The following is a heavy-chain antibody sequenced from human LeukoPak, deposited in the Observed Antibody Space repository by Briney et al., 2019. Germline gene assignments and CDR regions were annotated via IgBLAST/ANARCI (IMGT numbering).Heavy chain of an antibody. CDR1: GGSFSGYY. CDR3: ARAEWLSRDFDY. J-gene: IGHJ4*02. V-gene: IGHV4-34*01. CDR2: INHSGST. D-gene: IGHD3-3*01. Sequence: SETLSLTCAVYGGSFSGYYWSWIRQPPGKGLEWIGEINHSGSTNYNPSLKSRVTISVDTSKDQFSLKLSSVTAADTAVYYCARAEWLSRDFDYWGQGTLVTVSS.